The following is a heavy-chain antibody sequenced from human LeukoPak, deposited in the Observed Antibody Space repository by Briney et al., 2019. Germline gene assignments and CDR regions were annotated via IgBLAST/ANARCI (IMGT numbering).Heavy chain of an antibody. CDR2: ISAGGDRT. CDR3: ARDPYSGSYGPYYYYYMDV. Sequence: GGSLRLSCAASGFRFNSYGMTWVRLAPGKGLEWVSAISAGGDRTYYADAVKGRFTISRDNAKNSLYLQMDSLRVEDTAVYYCARDPYSGSYGPYYYYYMDVWGKGTTVTISS. D-gene: IGHD1-26*01. J-gene: IGHJ6*03. V-gene: IGHV3-23*01. CDR1: GFRFNSYG.